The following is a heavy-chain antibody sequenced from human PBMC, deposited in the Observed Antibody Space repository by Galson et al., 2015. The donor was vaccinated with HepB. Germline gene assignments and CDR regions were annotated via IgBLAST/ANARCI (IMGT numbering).Heavy chain of an antibody. Sequence: SLRLSCAASGFTFSSYGMHWVRQAPGKGLEWVAFIRYDGSNKYYADSVKGRFTISRDNSKNTLYLQMNSLRAEDTAVYYCAKEDGGSSGYYEPSLGYWGQGTLVTVSS. V-gene: IGHV3-30*02. CDR3: AKEDGGSSGYYEPSLGY. D-gene: IGHD3-22*01. CDR2: IRYDGSNK. CDR1: GFTFSSYG. J-gene: IGHJ4*02.